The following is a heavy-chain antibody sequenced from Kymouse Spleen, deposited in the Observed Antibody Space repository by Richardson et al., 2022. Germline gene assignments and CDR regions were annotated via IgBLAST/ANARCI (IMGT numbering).Heavy chain of an antibody. CDR1: GGSFSGYY. V-gene: IGHV4-34*01. Sequence: QVQLQQWGAGLLKPSETLSLTCAVYGGSFSGYYWSWIRQPPGKGLEWIGEINHSGSTNYNPSLKSRVTISVDTSKNQFSLKLSSVTAADTAVYYCARGPYYYGSGSYYGYFDYWGQGTLVTVSS. D-gene: IGHD3-10*01. CDR3: ARGPYYYGSGSYYGYFDY. J-gene: IGHJ4*02. CDR2: INHSGST.